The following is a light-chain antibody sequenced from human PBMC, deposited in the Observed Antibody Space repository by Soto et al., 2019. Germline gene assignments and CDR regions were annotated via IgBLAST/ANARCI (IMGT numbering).Light chain of an antibody. V-gene: IGKV1-39*01. CDR1: QAIHSY. J-gene: IGKJ3*01. CDR2: ATS. Sequence: DIQMTQYTSSLSASVGDRVTITCRASQAIHSYLNWYQQKPGKAPNLLIFATSTLQSGVPSRFSGSGSGTDFTLTISSLQPEDFATYYFQHTATLGPRT. CDR3: QHTAT.